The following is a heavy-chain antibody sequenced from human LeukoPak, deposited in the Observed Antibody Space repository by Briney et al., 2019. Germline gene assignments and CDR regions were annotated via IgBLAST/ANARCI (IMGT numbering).Heavy chain of an antibody. Sequence: GGSLRLSCAASGFTLSSYSMNWVRQAPGKGLEWVSYISSSSDTKYYADSVKGRFTISRDNAKNTLYLQMNSLRAGDTAVYYCARDHNWGFDYWGQGVLVTVSS. V-gene: IGHV3-48*04. CDR3: ARDHNWGFDY. CDR2: ISSSSDTK. J-gene: IGHJ4*02. D-gene: IGHD7-27*01. CDR1: GFTLSSYS.